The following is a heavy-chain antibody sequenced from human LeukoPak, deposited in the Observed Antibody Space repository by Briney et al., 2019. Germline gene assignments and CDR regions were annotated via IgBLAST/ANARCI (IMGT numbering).Heavy chain of an antibody. J-gene: IGHJ4*02. D-gene: IGHD2-21*01. Sequence: GGSLRLSCAASGFSFNTYAMNWVRQAAGKGLEWVSTISGSGSGSTTHYADSVKGRFTISRDNSKKILYLQMNSLRAEDTAVYYCARDQFPCFDYWGQGTLVTVSS. CDR2: ISGSGSGSTT. V-gene: IGHV3-23*01. CDR1: GFSFNTYA. CDR3: ARDQFPCFDY.